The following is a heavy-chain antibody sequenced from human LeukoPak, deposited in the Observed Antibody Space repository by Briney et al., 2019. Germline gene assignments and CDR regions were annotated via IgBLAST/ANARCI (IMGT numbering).Heavy chain of an antibody. CDR3: TRGPPNWGYDY. CDR1: GYTFTSYD. V-gene: IGHV1-8*01. D-gene: IGHD7-27*01. Sequence: GASVKVSCKASGYTFTSYDINWVRQATGQGLEWMGWMGPNSGNTGYAQKFQGRVTMTRSTSMSTAYMELSSLKSEDTAVYYCTRGPPNWGYDYWGQGTLVTVSS. J-gene: IGHJ4*02. CDR2: MGPNSGNT.